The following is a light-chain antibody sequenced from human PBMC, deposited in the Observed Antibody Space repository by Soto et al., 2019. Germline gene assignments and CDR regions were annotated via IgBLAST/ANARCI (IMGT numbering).Light chain of an antibody. J-gene: IGKJ2*01. CDR1: HDISIN. Sequence: QMTQSPSFLSASVGDRVTITCQASHDISINLNWYQQRPGKAPKLLIYDASNLEAGVPSRFSGRGSGTDFTFTVSSLQPEDFATYYCQQYDDLYTFGQGTKLEIK. CDR3: QQYDDLYT. V-gene: IGKV1-33*01. CDR2: DAS.